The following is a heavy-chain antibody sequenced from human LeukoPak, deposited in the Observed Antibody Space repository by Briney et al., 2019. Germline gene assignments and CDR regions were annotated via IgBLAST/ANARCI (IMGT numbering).Heavy chain of an antibody. CDR1: GGSISSYY. J-gene: IGHJ5*02. Sequence: PSETLSLTCTVSGGSISSYYWSWIRQPAGKGLEWIGRIYTSGSTSYNPSFKSRVTMSVDTSKNQFSLKLSSVTAADTAVYYCARGGYSYGYHWFDPWGQGTLVTVSS. V-gene: IGHV4-4*07. CDR2: IYTSGST. D-gene: IGHD5-18*01. CDR3: ARGGYSYGYHWFDP.